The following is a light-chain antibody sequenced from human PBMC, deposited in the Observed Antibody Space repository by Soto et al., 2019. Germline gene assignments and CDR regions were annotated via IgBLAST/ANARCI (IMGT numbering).Light chain of an antibody. V-gene: IGKV1-39*01. Sequence: DILMTQSPSSLSASVADRLTITCRACQNIRLCLHWYQQKSRKAPRHVIYGTSHLESGVPSMFGGSGSGTDLTLTICGLQPEESGSFFCHQSFSNHPSFGGWNKVDI. CDR3: HQSFSNHPS. CDR2: GTS. CDR1: QNIRLC. J-gene: IGKJ4*01.